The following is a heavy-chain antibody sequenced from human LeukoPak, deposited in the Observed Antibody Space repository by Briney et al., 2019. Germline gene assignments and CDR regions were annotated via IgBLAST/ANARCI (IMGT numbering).Heavy chain of an antibody. V-gene: IGHV5-51*01. D-gene: IGHD3-22*01. CDR3: VRHFTTRGSYYDSSRYYYSDD. Sequence: PGEPLKLSCKGSGYSFSSLWIGWVRQMPGKGLEWMGVIFPGDSDTRYSPSFQGQVTISADKSISTAYLQWSSLKASDTAMYYCVRHFTTRGSYYDSSRYYYSDDSGQGTLVTVSS. CDR2: IFPGDSDT. CDR1: GYSFSSLW. J-gene: IGHJ4*02.